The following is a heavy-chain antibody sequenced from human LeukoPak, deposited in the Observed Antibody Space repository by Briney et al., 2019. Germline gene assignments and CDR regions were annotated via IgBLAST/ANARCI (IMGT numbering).Heavy chain of an antibody. CDR1: GGTFSSYA. CDR3: ARDGRSGWSATGYFDY. V-gene: IGHV1-69*06. Sequence: HWASVKVSCKASGGTFSSYAISWVRQAPGQGLEWMGGIIPIFGTANYAQKFQGRVTITADKSTSTAYMELSSLRSEDTAVYYCARDGRSGWSATGYFDYWGQGTLVTVSS. CDR2: IIPIFGTA. D-gene: IGHD6-19*01. J-gene: IGHJ4*02.